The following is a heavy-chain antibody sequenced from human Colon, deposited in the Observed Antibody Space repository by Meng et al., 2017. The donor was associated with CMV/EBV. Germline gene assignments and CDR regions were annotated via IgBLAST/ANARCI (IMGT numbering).Heavy chain of an antibody. Sequence: GESLKISCAASGFTFSSYAMTWVRQAPGKGLEWVSAISAGGFSTFYADSVKGRYTISRDHSKNMVFLHINSLRAEDTAVYYGAKAHYADPSWGQGTLVTVSS. V-gene: IGHV3-23*01. CDR2: ISAGGFST. D-gene: IGHD4-17*01. CDR3: AKAHYADPS. J-gene: IGHJ5*02. CDR1: GFTFSSYA.